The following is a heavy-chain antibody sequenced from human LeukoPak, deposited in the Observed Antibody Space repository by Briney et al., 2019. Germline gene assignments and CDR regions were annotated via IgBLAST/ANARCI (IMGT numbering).Heavy chain of an antibody. CDR3: ARDYYASGSHDY. Sequence: GGSLRLSCAASGFTFGSYWMSWVRQAPGKGLEWVANIKKDGSEKYYVDSVKGRFTISRDNAKSSLYLQMNSLRAEDTVVYYCARDYYASGSHDYWGQGTLVTVSS. V-gene: IGHV3-7*01. J-gene: IGHJ4*02. CDR1: GFTFGSYW. D-gene: IGHD3-10*01. CDR2: IKKDGSEK.